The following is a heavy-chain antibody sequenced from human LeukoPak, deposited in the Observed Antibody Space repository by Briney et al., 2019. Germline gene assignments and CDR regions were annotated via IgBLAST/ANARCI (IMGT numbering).Heavy chain of an antibody. Sequence: SETLSLTCTVSGGSISSYYWSWIRQPPGKGLEWIGYIYYSGSTNYNPSLKSRVTISVDTSKNQFSLKLSPVTAADTAVYYCARDRDLHYYDSSGYGYYYYYMDVWGKGTTVTVSS. J-gene: IGHJ6*03. CDR2: IYYSGST. CDR3: ARDRDLHYYDSSGYGYYYYYMDV. D-gene: IGHD3-22*01. V-gene: IGHV4-59*01. CDR1: GGSISSYY.